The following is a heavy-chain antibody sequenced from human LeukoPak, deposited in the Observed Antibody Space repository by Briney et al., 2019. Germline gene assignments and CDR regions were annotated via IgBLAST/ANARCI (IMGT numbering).Heavy chain of an antibody. CDR1: GGTFSSYA. V-gene: IGHV1-69*13. J-gene: IGHJ5*02. CDR2: IIPIFGTA. D-gene: IGHD2-2*01. Sequence: RASVKVSCKASGGTFSSYAISWVRQAPGQGLEWMGGIIPIFGTANYAQKFQGRVTITADESTSTAYKELSSLRSEDTAVYYCARAYCSSTSCYLRPGGWFDPWGQGTLVTVSS. CDR3: ARAYCSSTSCYLRPGGWFDP.